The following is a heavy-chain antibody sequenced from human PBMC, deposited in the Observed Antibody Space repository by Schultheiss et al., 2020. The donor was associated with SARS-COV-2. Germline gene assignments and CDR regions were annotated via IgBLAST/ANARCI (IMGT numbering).Heavy chain of an antibody. CDR1: GFTFSSYG. CDR2: ISSSSSYI. J-gene: IGHJ4*02. V-gene: IGHV3-21*01. CDR3: AKERSNPGALFDY. Sequence: GESLKISCAASGFTFSSYGMNWVRQAPGKGLEWVSSISSSSSYIYYADSVKGRFTISRDNAKNSLYLQMNSLRAEDTAVYYCAKERSNPGALFDYWGQGTLVTVSS. D-gene: IGHD4-11*01.